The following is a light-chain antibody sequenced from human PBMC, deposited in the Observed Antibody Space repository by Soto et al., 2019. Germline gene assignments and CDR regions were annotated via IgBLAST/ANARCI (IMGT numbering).Light chain of an antibody. CDR1: RRDVGGYIY. CDR3: SSYTSTDTLVV. Sequence: QSVLTQAASVSGSRGQSLTTSRPRTRRDVGGYIYDSCYQQHPGKAPKLIIYEDSNRPSGVSNRFSGSKSGNPASLTISGLQAEDEADYYCSSYTSTDTLVVFGSGTKVTVL. V-gene: IGLV2-14*01. CDR2: EDS. J-gene: IGLJ1*01.